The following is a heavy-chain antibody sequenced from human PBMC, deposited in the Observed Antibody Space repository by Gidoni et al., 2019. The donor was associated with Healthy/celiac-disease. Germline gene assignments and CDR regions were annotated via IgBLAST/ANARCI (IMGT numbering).Heavy chain of an antibody. CDR2: IYWDDDK. D-gene: IGHD3-22*01. CDR1: GFSLSTSGVG. V-gene: IGHV2-5*02. J-gene: IGHJ4*02. Sequence: QITLKESGPTLVKPTQTLTLTCTFSGFSLSTSGVGVGWIRQPPGKALEWLALIYWDDDKRYSPSLKSRLTITKDTSKNQVVLTMTNMDPVDTATYYCAHRLRDYDSSGYYYASFDYWGQGTLVTVSS. CDR3: AHRLRDYDSSGYYYASFDY.